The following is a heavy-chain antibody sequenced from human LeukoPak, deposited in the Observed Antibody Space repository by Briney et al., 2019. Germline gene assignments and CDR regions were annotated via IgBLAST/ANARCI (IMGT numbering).Heavy chain of an antibody. CDR3: AREPRGVIAHNGWFDP. J-gene: IGHJ5*02. CDR1: GYTFTSYA. D-gene: IGHD3-10*01. CDR2: INAGNGNT. Sequence: GASVKVSCKASGYTFTSYAMHWVRQAPGQRLEWMGWINAGNGNTKYSQKFQGRVTMTTDTSTSTAYMELRSLRPDDTAVYYCAREPRGVIAHNGWFDPWGQGTLVTVSS. V-gene: IGHV1-3*01.